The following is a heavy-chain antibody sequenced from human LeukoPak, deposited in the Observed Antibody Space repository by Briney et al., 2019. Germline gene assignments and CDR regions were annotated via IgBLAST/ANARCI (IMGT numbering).Heavy chain of an antibody. CDR1: GFTFSDFT. J-gene: IGHJ5*02. D-gene: IGHD3-3*01. V-gene: IGHV3-30-3*01. CDR2: ISYDGSQK. Sequence: GGSLRLSCAASGFTFSDFTMHWVRQAPGKGLEWVAVISYDGSQKYCADSVKGRLTISRDNSKNTLYLEMNSLRAEDTAVYYCARGVPIWSGYNWFDPWGQGTLVTVSS. CDR3: ARGVPIWSGYNWFDP.